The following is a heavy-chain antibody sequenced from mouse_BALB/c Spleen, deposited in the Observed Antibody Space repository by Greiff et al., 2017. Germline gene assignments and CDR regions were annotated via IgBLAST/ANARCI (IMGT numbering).Heavy chain of an antibody. CDR1: GFNIKDTY. CDR2: IDPENGDT. CDR3: NAHYGSRGWFAY. Sequence: QLQESGAELVKPGASVKLSCTASGFNIKDTYMHWVKQRPEQGLEWIGWIDPENGDTEYAPKFQGKATMTADTSSNTAYLQLSSLTSEDTAVYYCNAHYGSRGWFAYWGQGTLVTVSA. V-gene: IGHV14-4*02. J-gene: IGHJ3*01. D-gene: IGHD1-1*01.